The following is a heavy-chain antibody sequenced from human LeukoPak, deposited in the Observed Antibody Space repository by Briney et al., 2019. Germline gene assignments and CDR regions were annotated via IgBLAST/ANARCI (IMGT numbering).Heavy chain of an antibody. D-gene: IGHD6-13*01. CDR1: GASIPNYY. Sequence: PSETLSLTCTVSGASIPNYYWSWIRQPPRKGLEWIGFIYYSGGTNYNPSLKSRVTISLDMSKNRFSLNLSSVTAADTAVYYCARGEAASKSSSSWYADYWGQGTLVTVSS. J-gene: IGHJ4*02. CDR3: ARGEAASKSSSSWYADY. CDR2: IYYSGGT. V-gene: IGHV4-59*01.